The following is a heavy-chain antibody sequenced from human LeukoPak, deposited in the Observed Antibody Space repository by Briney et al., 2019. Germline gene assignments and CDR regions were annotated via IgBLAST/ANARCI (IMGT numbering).Heavy chain of an antibody. V-gene: IGHV3-30*03. CDR2: ISYDGSNK. CDR3: ARDREPRDSELDY. D-gene: IGHD1-26*01. J-gene: IGHJ4*02. Sequence: GGSLRLSCAASGFTFSSYGMHWVRQAPGKGLEWVAVISYDGSNKYYADSVKGRFTISRDNSKNTLFLQMNSLRAEDTAVYYCARDREPRDSELDYWGQGTLVTVSS. CDR1: GFTFSSYG.